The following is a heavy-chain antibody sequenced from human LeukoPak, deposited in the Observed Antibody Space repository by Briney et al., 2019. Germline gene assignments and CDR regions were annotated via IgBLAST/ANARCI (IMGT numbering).Heavy chain of an antibody. J-gene: IGHJ5*02. CDR1: GYTFTSYY. V-gene: IGHV1-46*01. CDR2: INPSRGST. CDR3: AREVPAARRAGAHWFDP. Sequence: ASVKVSCKASGYTFTSYYMHWVRQAPGQGLEWMGIINPSRGSTSYAQKFQGRVTMTRDTSTSTVYMELSSLRSEDTAVYYCAREVPAARRAGAHWFDPWGQGTLVTVSS. D-gene: IGHD2-2*01.